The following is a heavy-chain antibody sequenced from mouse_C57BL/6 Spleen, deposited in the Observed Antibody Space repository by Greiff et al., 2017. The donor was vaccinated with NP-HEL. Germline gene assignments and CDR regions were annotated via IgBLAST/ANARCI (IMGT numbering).Heavy chain of an antibody. D-gene: IGHD1-1*01. CDR3: ARYYYGSSYEAMDY. Sequence: EVQLVESEGGLVQPGSSMKLSCTASGFTFSDYYMAWVRQFPEKGLEWVANINYDGSSTYYLDSLKSRFIISRDNAKNILYLQMSSLKSEDTATYYCARYYYGSSYEAMDYWGQGTSVTVSS. J-gene: IGHJ4*01. V-gene: IGHV5-16*01. CDR1: GFTFSDYY. CDR2: INYDGSST.